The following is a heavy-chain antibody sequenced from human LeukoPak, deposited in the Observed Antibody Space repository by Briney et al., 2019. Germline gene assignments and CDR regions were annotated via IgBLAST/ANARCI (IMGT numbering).Heavy chain of an antibody. CDR2: ISHSGST. CDR3: ARGSLDPINYYYYGMDV. J-gene: IGHJ6*02. D-gene: IGHD3/OR15-3a*01. Sequence: SETLSLTCAGYGGSFSGYYWNWIRQPPGKGLEWIGEISHSGSTKYNPSLKSRVTISVDTSKNQFSLKLSSVTAADTAVYYCARGSLDPINYYYYGMDVWGQGTTVTVSS. CDR1: GGSFSGYY. V-gene: IGHV4-34*01.